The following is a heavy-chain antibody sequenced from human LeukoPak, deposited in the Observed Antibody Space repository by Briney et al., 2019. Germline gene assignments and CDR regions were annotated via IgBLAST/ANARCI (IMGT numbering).Heavy chain of an antibody. J-gene: IGHJ4*02. V-gene: IGHV1-2*02. CDR1: GYTFTGYY. CDR2: INPNSGGT. CDR3: ARARSSSWYVDY. D-gene: IGHD6-13*01. Sequence: GASVKVSCKASGYTFTGYYMHWVRQAPGQGLEWMGWINPNSGGTNYARKFQGRVTMTRDTSISTAYMELSRLRSDDTAVYYCARARSSSWYVDYWGQGTLVTVSS.